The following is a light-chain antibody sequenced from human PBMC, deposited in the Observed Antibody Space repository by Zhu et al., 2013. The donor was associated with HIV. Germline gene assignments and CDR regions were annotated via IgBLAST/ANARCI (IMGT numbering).Light chain of an antibody. V-gene: IGKV3-11*01. CDR1: QSVSSY. CDR3: QQYTNWPET. Sequence: EIVLTQSPATLSLSPGERATLSCRASQSVSSYLAWYQQKPGQAPRLLIYDASNRATGIPARFSGSGSGTDFTLTISSLQSEDFAVYYCQQYTNWPETFGQGTKVAVK. J-gene: IGKJ1*01. CDR2: DAS.